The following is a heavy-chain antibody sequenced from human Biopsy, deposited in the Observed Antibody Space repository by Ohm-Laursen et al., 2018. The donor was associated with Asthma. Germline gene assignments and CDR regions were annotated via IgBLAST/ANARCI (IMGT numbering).Heavy chain of an antibody. CDR2: SDHRGNT. V-gene: IGHV4-34*01. D-gene: IGHD3-3*01. CDR3: ARGPEWSGLDI. Sequence: PSETLSLTCSMYGLSSSGYYWTWIRQPPGKGLEWIGESDHRGNTNINPTLKSRVTISKDKSANEFSLKMRSVTAADTAIYYCARGPEWSGLDIWGQGTTVTVSS. CDR1: GLSSSGYY. J-gene: IGHJ6*02.